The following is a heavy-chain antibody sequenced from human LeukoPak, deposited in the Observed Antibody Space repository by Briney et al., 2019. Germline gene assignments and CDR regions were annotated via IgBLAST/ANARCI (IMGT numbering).Heavy chain of an antibody. CDR1: GFTFSSYS. CDR2: ISSSTTYI. J-gene: IGHJ4*02. V-gene: IGHV3-21*04. Sequence: PGGSLRLSCAASGFTFSSYSMNWVRQAPGKGLEWVSSISSSTTYIYYADSVKGRFTISRDNSKNTLYLQMNSLRADDTAVYYCAGGDYFDYWGQGTLVTVSS. CDR3: AGGDYFDY. D-gene: IGHD1-26*01.